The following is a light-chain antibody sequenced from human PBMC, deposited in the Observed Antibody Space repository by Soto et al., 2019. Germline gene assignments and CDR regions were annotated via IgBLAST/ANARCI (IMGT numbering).Light chain of an antibody. J-gene: IGKJ1*01. Sequence: DIVMTQSPDSLAVSLGERATIDCKSSQTVLYISNNKNYLAWYQQKPGQPPKLLIYWASTRASGVPDRFSGSGSATDFTLTISSLQEEDVAVYYCQQFFTTPWTFGRGTKVEIK. CDR1: QTVLYISNNKNY. V-gene: IGKV4-1*01. CDR3: QQFFTTPWT. CDR2: WAS.